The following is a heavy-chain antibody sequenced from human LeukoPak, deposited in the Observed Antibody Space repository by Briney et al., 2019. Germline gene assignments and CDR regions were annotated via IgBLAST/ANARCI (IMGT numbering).Heavy chain of an antibody. D-gene: IGHD1-26*01. J-gene: IGHJ4*02. Sequence: SGGSLRLSCAASGFTFSSYSMNWVRQAPGKGLEGVSSISSSSSYIYYADSVKGRFTISRDNAKNSLYLQMNSLRAEDTAVYYCASVYSGSYYVRDYWGQGTLVTVSS. CDR2: ISSSSSYI. CDR3: ASVYSGSYYVRDY. V-gene: IGHV3-21*01. CDR1: GFTFSSYS.